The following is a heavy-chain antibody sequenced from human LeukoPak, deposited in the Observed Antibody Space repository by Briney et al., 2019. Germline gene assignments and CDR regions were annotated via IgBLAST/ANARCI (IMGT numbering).Heavy chain of an antibody. Sequence: GGSLSLSCAATVFTFSNYCMHWVRQAPGKGLVWVTRINSDGINTSYADSVKGRFTISRDNAKNTLNLQMNSLRAEDTAVYYCARDLGQYYDTSDNWFDPWGQGTLVTVSS. V-gene: IGHV3-74*01. CDR2: INSDGINT. CDR3: ARDLGQYYDTSDNWFDP. CDR1: VFTFSNYC. D-gene: IGHD3-22*01. J-gene: IGHJ5*02.